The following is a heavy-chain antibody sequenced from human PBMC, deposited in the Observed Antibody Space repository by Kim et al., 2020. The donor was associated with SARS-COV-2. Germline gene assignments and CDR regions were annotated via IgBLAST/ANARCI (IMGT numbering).Heavy chain of an antibody. CDR3: ARTSDYGDWMGYGMDV. CDR1: GFTFSSYW. J-gene: IGHJ6*02. D-gene: IGHD4-17*01. Sequence: GGSLRLSCAASGFTFSSYWMHWVRQAPGKGLVWVSRINSDGSSTSYADSVKGRFTISRDNAKNTLYLQMNSLRAEDTAVYYCARTSDYGDWMGYGMDVWGQGTTVTVSS. V-gene: IGHV3-74*01. CDR2: INSDGSST.